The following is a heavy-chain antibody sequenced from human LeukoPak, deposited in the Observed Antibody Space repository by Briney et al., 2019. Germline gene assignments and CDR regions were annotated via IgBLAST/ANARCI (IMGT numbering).Heavy chain of an antibody. Sequence: GGSLRLSCAASGFTFSSYAMSWVRQAPGKGLEWVSAISGSGGSIYYADSVKGRFTISRDNSMNTLYLQMNSLRAEDTAVYYCAKSGSSWFASQDYWGQGTLVTVSS. CDR1: GFTFSSYA. J-gene: IGHJ4*02. V-gene: IGHV3-23*01. CDR2: ISGSGGSI. CDR3: AKSGSSWFASQDY. D-gene: IGHD6-13*01.